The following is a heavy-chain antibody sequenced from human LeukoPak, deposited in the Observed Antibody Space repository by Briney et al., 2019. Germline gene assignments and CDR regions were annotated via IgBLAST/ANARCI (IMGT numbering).Heavy chain of an antibody. D-gene: IGHD2-8*02. CDR3: AREDTGGLDY. CDR2: IYHSGST. V-gene: IGHV4-38-2*02. CDR1: GYSISSGYY. Sequence: PSETLSLTCTVSGYSISSGYYWGWIRQPPGKGLEWIGSIYHSGSTYYNPSLKSRVTISVDTSKNQFSLKLISVTVADTAVYYCAREDTGGLDYWGQGILVTVSP. J-gene: IGHJ4*02.